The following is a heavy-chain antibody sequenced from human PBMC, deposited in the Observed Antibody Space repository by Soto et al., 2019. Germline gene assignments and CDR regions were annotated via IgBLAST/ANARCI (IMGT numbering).Heavy chain of an antibody. CDR2: ISAYNGNT. V-gene: IGHV1-18*04. J-gene: IGHJ6*02. Sequence: ASVKVSCKASGYTFTSYGISWVRQAPGQGLEWMGWISAYNGNTNYAQKLQGRVTMTTDTSTSTAYMELRSLRSDDTAVYYCAITRGEWYREVAARPSSRHYYYYGVDVWGQGTTVTVSS. CDR3: AITRGEWYREVAARPSSRHYYYYGVDV. D-gene: IGHD6-6*01. CDR1: GYTFTSYG.